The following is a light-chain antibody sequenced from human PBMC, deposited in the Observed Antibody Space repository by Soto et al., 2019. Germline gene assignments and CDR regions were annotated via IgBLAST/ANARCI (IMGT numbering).Light chain of an antibody. CDR1: QSISTW. J-gene: IGKJ4*01. V-gene: IGKV1-5*01. CDR2: HAS. CDR3: QHYDSYPLT. Sequence: DIQMTQSPSTLSAFVGDRVTITCRASQSISTWLAWYQQKPGKAPKFLIYHASNLESGVPSRFTGGDTGTGFNLVISSLRHDDYATYYCQHYDSYPLTFGGGTKVDI.